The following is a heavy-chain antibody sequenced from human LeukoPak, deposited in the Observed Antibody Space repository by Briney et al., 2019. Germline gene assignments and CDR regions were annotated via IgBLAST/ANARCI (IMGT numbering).Heavy chain of an antibody. Sequence: SETLSLTCTVSGGSISSYYWSWIRQPPGKGLEWIGYIYYSGSTNYNPSLKSRVTISVDTSKNQFSLKLSSVTAADTAVYYCARAPGSGWYVDYWGQGTLVTVSS. CDR2: IYYSGST. CDR3: ARAPGSGWYVDY. D-gene: IGHD6-19*01. V-gene: IGHV4-59*01. CDR1: GGSISSYY. J-gene: IGHJ4*02.